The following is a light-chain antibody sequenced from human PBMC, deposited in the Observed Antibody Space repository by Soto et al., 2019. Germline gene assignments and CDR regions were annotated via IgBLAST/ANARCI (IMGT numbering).Light chain of an antibody. V-gene: IGLV2-14*01. CDR3: SSYTTSNPYV. Sequence: QSVLTQPASVSGSPGQSITISCTGTSSDIGNYNYVSWYRQYPGKAPKLMIYEVSNRPAGVSNRLSGSKSGNTASLTISGLQAEDEADYYCSSYTTSNPYVFGTGTKLTVL. CDR1: SSDIGNYNY. J-gene: IGLJ1*01. CDR2: EVS.